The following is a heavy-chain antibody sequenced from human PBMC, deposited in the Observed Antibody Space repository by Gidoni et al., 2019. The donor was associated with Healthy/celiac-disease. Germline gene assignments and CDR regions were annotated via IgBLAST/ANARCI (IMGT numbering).Heavy chain of an antibody. Sequence: EVQLLESGGGLVQPGGSLRLSCAASGFTFSSYAMSWVRQAPGKGRDWVSAISGSGGSTYYAASVKGRFTISRDNSKNTLYLQMNSLRAEDTAVYYCAKDWRQGFRDFYYYGMDVWGQGTTVTVSS. CDR2: ISGSGGST. CDR3: AKDWRQGFRDFYYYGMDV. CDR1: GFTFSSYA. D-gene: IGHD3-10*01. J-gene: IGHJ6*02. V-gene: IGHV3-23*01.